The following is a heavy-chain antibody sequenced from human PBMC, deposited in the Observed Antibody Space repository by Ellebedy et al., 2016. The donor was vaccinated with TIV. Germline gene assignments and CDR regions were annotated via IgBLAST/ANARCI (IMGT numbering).Heavy chain of an antibody. Sequence: AASVKVSCKVSGYTLTELSMHWVRQAPGQGLEWMGIINPSGGSTSYAQRFQGRVTMTRDTSTSTVYMELSSLRSEDTAVYYCAYSSGYYRSYYFDYWGQGTLVTVSS. J-gene: IGHJ4*02. CDR2: INPSGGST. CDR3: AYSSGYYRSYYFDY. D-gene: IGHD3-3*01. V-gene: IGHV1-46*01. CDR1: GYTLTELS.